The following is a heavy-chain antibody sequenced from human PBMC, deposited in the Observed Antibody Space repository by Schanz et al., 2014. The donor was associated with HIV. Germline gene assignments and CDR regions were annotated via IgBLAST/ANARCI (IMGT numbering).Heavy chain of an antibody. Sequence: QVQLVQSGAEVKKPGASVKVSCKASGYTLIKYDISWVRQAPGQGPEWVGWISLYSGDTNYAQKFQGRVTMTTDISTSTAYMELRSLRSDDTAVYYCARVRGVIITDDAFDIWGQGTMVTVSS. CDR2: ISLYSGDT. V-gene: IGHV1-18*01. D-gene: IGHD3-10*01. CDR1: GYTLIKYD. J-gene: IGHJ3*02. CDR3: ARVRGVIITDDAFDI.